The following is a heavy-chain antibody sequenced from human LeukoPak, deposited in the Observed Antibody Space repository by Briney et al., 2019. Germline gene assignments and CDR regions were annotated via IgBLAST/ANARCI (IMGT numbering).Heavy chain of an antibody. Sequence: GRSLRLSCAASGFTFSSYGMHWVRQAPGKGLGWVAVIWYDGSNKYYADSVKGRFTISRDNSKNTLYLQMNSLRAEDTAVYYCARGRPHGNDYWGQGTLVTVSS. D-gene: IGHD4-23*01. J-gene: IGHJ4*02. CDR1: GFTFSSYG. V-gene: IGHV3-33*01. CDR3: ARGRPHGNDY. CDR2: IWYDGSNK.